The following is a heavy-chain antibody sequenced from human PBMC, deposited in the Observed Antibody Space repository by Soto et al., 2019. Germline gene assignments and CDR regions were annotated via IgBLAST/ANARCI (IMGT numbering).Heavy chain of an antibody. D-gene: IGHD3-3*01. CDR2: IYYSGST. Sequence: SETLSLTCPFSGVSISSGGYYWSWIRQHPGKGLEWIGYIYYSGSTYYNPSLKSRVTISVDTSKNQFSLKLSSVTAADTAVYYCARGSFGVVIIRKASAFDYWGQGTLVTVSS. CDR3: ARGSFGVVIIRKASAFDY. V-gene: IGHV4-31*03. J-gene: IGHJ4*02. CDR1: GVSISSGGYY.